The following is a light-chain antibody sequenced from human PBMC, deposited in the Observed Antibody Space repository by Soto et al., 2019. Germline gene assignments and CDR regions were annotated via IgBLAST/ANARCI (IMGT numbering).Light chain of an antibody. Sequence: QLVLTQPASVSGSPGQSITISCTGTSSDIGSYDLVSWYQQHPGTAPKLIIYEVTKRPSGVSTRFSGSKSGNTASLTISGLQAVDEADYYCCSFADFTYVFGTGTKLTVL. V-gene: IGLV2-23*02. CDR3: CSFADFTYV. CDR2: EVT. J-gene: IGLJ1*01. CDR1: SSDIGSYDL.